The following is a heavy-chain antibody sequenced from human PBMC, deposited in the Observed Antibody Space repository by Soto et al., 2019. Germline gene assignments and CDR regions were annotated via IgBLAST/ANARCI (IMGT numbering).Heavy chain of an antibody. D-gene: IGHD2-15*01. CDR2: ISANNGNT. CDR3: ARDHRYCSGGSCYVVDY. J-gene: IGHJ4*02. V-gene: IGHV1-18*01. Sequence: QVQLVQSGAEVKKPGASVKVSCKASGYNFNSYGISWVQQAPGQGLEWMGWISANNGNTKYAQKVQGRVTMTTDTSTSIAYMELRSLRSDDTAVYYCARDHRYCSGGSCYVVDYWGQGTLVTVSS. CDR1: GYNFNSYG.